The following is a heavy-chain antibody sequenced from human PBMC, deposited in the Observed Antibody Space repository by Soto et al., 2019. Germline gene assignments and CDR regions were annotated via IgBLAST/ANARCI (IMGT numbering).Heavy chain of an antibody. CDR1: GFIFSEST. Sequence: GGSLRLSCSASGFIFSESTIYWVRQVPGEGLEAISAVSTSGRSTYYADSVKDRFAISRDNSKNTLFLQMGSLRPEDTAIYYCVKQAHGLDGVAFDYWGQGTQVTVSS. CDR3: VKQAHGLDGVAFDY. J-gene: IGHJ4*02. V-gene: IGHV3-64D*06. D-gene: IGHD2-15*01. CDR2: VSTSGRST.